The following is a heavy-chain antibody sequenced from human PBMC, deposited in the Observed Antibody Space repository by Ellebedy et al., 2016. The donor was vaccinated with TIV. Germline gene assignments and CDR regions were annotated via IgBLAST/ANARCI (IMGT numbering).Heavy chain of an antibody. CDR1: GFSLSTSGV. CDR2: IYHSGAT. CDR3: AGVRDGSRPFDY. Sequence: SGPTLVKPTQTLTLTCTFSGFSLSTSGVGVGWIRQPPGKGLEWIGSIYHSGATYYNPSLKSRVTISVDTSKNQFSLKLSSVTAADTAVYYWAGVRDGSRPFDYWGQGALVTVSS. D-gene: IGHD6-13*01. V-gene: IGHV4-39*07. J-gene: IGHJ4*02.